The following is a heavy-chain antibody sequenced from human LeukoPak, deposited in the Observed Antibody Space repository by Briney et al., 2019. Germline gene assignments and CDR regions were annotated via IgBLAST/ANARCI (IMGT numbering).Heavy chain of an antibody. V-gene: IGHV3-7*01. Sequence: GGSLRLSCAASGFTLSNCWMSWVRQAPGKGLEWVANINHGTYYVDSVKGRFTISRDNAKNSLYLQMNNLRVEDTGVYYCASLDTAGSHFGFWGQGTQVTVSS. D-gene: IGHD1-26*01. CDR2: INHGT. J-gene: IGHJ4*02. CDR3: ASLDTAGSHFGF. CDR1: GFTLSNCW.